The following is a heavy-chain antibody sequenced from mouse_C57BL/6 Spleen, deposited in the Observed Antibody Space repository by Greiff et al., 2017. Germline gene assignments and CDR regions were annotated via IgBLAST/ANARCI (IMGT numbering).Heavy chain of an antibody. CDR2: IRSKSNNYAT. CDR1: GFSFNTYA. V-gene: IGHV10-1*01. J-gene: IGHJ4*01. Sequence: EVQGVESGGGLVQPKGSLKLSCAASGFSFNTYAMNWVRQAPGKGLEWVDRIRSKSNNYATYYADSVKDRFTISRDDSESMLYLQMNNLKTEDTAMYYCVREHDYDGEDYAMDYWGQGTSVTVSS. CDR3: VREHDYDGEDYAMDY. D-gene: IGHD2-4*01.